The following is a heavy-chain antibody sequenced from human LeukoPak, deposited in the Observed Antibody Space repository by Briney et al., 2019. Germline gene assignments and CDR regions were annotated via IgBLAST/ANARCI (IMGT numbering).Heavy chain of an antibody. CDR1: GFTFSSYW. Sequence: GGSLRLSCAASGFTFSSYWTHWVRQAPGKGLVWVSRINSDGSSTSYADSVKGRFTISRDNAKNTLYLQMNSLRAEDTAVYYCARDSANYYGSGSYYNYWGQGTLVTVSS. CDR2: INSDGSST. J-gene: IGHJ4*02. V-gene: IGHV3-74*01. D-gene: IGHD3-10*01. CDR3: ARDSANYYGSGSYYNY.